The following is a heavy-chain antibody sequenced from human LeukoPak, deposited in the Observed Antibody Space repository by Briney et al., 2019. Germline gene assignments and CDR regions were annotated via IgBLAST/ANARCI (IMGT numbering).Heavy chain of an antibody. CDR3: ARSRVRGVRWFDP. J-gene: IGHJ5*02. V-gene: IGHV4-34*01. Sequence: SETLSLTCVVYGGSFSGYYWSWIRQPPGKGLERIGEINHSGSTNYNPSLKSRVTISVDTSKNQFSLKLSSVTAADTAVYYCARSRVRGVRWFDPWGQGTLVTVSS. D-gene: IGHD3-10*01. CDR2: INHSGST. CDR1: GGSFSGYY.